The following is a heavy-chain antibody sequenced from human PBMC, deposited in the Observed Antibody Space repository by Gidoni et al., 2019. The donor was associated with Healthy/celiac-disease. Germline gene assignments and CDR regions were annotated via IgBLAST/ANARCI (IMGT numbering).Heavy chain of an antibody. CDR2: INAGNGNT. CDR1: VYTFTSYA. V-gene: IGHV1-3*01. CDR3: ARVKNRSGWYNGAFDI. D-gene: IGHD6-19*01. Sequence: QVQLVQSGAEVKKPGASVKVSCKASVYTFTSYAMHWVRQAPGQRLAWMGWINAGNGNTKYSQKFQGRVTITRDTSASTAYMELSSLRSEDTAVYYCARVKNRSGWYNGAFDIWGQGTMVTVSS. J-gene: IGHJ3*02.